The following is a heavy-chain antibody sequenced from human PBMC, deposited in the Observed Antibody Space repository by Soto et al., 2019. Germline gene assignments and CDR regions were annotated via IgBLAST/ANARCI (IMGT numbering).Heavy chain of an antibody. V-gene: IGHV1-58*01. Sequence: QMRLVQSGPEVKKPGTSVRVSCKASGFTFGNSAVHWVRQARGQRREWMGWILVASGGTNYAENFDERVTIARDMSTSTACMELSSLRSEDTGVYFCSAAVTMIYINAPYACDMGGQGTAVTVTS. CDR3: SAAVTMIYINAPYACDM. J-gene: IGHJ3*02. CDR2: ILVASGGT. D-gene: IGHD3-22*01. CDR1: GFTFGNSA.